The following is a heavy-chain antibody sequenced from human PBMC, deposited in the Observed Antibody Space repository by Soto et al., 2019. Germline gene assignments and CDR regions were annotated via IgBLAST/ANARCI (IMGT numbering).Heavy chain of an antibody. CDR3: ARGLSIAARPVLFDY. CDR1: GYTFTGYY. Sequence: ASVKVSCKASGYTFTGYYMHWVRQAPGQGLEWMGWINPNSGGTNYAQKFQGWVTMTRDTSISTAYMELSRLRSDDTAVYYCARGLSIAARPVLFDYWGQGTLVPVS. CDR2: INPNSGGT. J-gene: IGHJ4*02. D-gene: IGHD6-6*01. V-gene: IGHV1-2*04.